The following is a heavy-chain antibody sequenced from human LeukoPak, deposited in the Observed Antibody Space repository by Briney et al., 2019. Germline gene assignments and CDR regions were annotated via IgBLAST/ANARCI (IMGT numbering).Heavy chain of an antibody. CDR1: GFTFSSYS. CDR2: ISSSSSYI. D-gene: IGHD6-19*01. J-gene: IGHJ5*02. CDR3: ARDQRYSSGWYEDWFDP. Sequence: NPGGSLRLSCAASGFTFSSYSMNWVRQAPGKGLEWVSSISSSSSYIYYADSVKGRFTISRDNAKNSLYLQMNSLRAEDTAVYYCARDQRYSSGWYEDWFDPWGQGTLVTVSS. V-gene: IGHV3-21*01.